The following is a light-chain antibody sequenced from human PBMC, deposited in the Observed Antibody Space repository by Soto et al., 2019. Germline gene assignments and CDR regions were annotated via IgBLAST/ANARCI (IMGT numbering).Light chain of an antibody. CDR3: QQRSNWPLIT. CDR1: QSVSSY. J-gene: IGKJ5*01. V-gene: IGKV3-11*01. CDR2: DAS. Sequence: LTQSPSTLSLSPPERHTLSCRASQSVSSYLAWYQQKPGQAPRLLIYDASTRATGIPARFSGSGSGTDFTLTISSLQPEDFAVYYCQQRSNWPLITFGQGTRLEI.